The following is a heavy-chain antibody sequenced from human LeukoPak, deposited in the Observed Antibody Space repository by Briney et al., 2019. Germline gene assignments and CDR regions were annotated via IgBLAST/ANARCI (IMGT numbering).Heavy chain of an antibody. CDR1: GFTFSSYS. CDR2: ISSSSSYI. Sequence: PGGSLRLSCAASGFTFSSYSMNWVRQAPGKGLEWVSSISSSSSYIYYADSVKGRFTISRDNAKNSLYLQMNSLRAEDTAVYYCARDRFVVAAAGMKDYYMDVWGKGTTVTVSS. V-gene: IGHV3-21*01. D-gene: IGHD6-13*01. CDR3: ARDRFVVAAAGMKDYYMDV. J-gene: IGHJ6*03.